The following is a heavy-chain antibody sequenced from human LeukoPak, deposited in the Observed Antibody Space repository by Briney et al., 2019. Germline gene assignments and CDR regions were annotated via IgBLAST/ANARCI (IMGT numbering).Heavy chain of an antibody. CDR1: GFPLSNARMG. D-gene: IGHD5-18*01. Sequence: SGPTLVKPTETLTLTCTVSGFPLSNARMGVSWSRQPPGKALEWLAHIFSNDEKSYSTSLKTRLTISKDTSKSQVVLTMTNMDPVDTATYYCARIQDRYSFGFYDYWGQGTLVTVSS. J-gene: IGHJ4*02. CDR3: ARIQDRYSFGFYDY. CDR2: IFSNDEK. V-gene: IGHV2-26*01.